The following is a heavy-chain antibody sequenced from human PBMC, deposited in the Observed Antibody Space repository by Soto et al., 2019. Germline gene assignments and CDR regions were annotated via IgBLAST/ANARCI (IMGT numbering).Heavy chain of an antibody. J-gene: IGHJ3*01. CDR2: IGGTDGDSDGVP. D-gene: IGHD7-27*01. CDR3: VKRGRNWGAFDF. CDR1: GFILNNYA. Sequence: VQLLESGGDLVQPGGSLRLSCVASGFILNNYAMSWVRQAPGKGPEWVSTIGGTDGDSDGVPWYEDSVKGRFTISRDSSANTLFLHMDNLRAEESALYYCVKRGRNWGAFDFWGQGTTVVVSS. V-gene: IGHV3-23*01.